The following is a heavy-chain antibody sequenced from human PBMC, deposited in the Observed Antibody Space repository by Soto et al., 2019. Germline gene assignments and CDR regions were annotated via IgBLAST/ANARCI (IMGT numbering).Heavy chain of an antibody. Sequence: EVQLVESGGALVQPGGSLRLSCAASGFTFSSFWMHWVRQAPGKGLVWVSRINGDGSSTTYAGSVKGRFTISRDNAKNTLYLQMNSLRAEDTAVYYCARGHPGDIAPRLFDYWGQGTLVTVSS. CDR3: ARGHPGDIAPRLFDY. V-gene: IGHV3-74*03. CDR1: GFTFSSFW. CDR2: INGDGSST. J-gene: IGHJ4*02. D-gene: IGHD6-6*01.